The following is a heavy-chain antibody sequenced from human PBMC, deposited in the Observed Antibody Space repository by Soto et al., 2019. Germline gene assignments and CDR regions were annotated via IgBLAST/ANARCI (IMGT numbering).Heavy chain of an antibody. CDR2: IYYIGNT. D-gene: IGHD1-1*01. CDR1: GGSISSSNYY. J-gene: IGHJ4*02. V-gene: IGHV4-39*01. Sequence: SETLSLTCSVSGGSISSSNYYWAWIRQPPGRGLEWIGSIYYIGNTYYNPSLKSRVTMSVDTSKNQFSLKVTSVTAADTAIYYCAREDRTNGYNYDYWGQGTLVTVSS. CDR3: AREDRTNGYNYDY.